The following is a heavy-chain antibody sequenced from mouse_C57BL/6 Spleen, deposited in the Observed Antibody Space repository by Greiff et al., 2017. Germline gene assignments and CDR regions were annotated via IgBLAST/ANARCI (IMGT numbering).Heavy chain of an antibody. J-gene: IGHJ2*01. Sequence: EVKLMESGPELVKPGASVKISCKASGYSFTDYNMNWVKQSNGKSLEWIGVINPNYGTTSYNQKFKGKATLTVDQSSSTAYMQLNSLTSEDSAVYYCAREGELGQGGYYFDYWGQGTTLTVSS. D-gene: IGHD4-1*01. CDR1: GYSFTDYN. CDR2: INPNYGTT. V-gene: IGHV1-39*01. CDR3: AREGELGQGGYYFDY.